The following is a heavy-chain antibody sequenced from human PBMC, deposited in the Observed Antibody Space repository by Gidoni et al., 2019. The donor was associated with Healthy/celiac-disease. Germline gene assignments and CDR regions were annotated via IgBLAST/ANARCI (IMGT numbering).Heavy chain of an antibody. J-gene: IGHJ4*02. CDR3: ARLRYCSSTSCALDDY. D-gene: IGHD2-2*01. V-gene: IGHV4-34*01. CDR2: INHSGST. CDR1: GGSFSGYY. Sequence: QVQLQQWGAGLLKPSETLSLTCAVYGGSFSGYYWSWIRQPPGKGLEWIGEINHSGSTNYNPSLKSRVTISVDMSKNQFSLKLSSVTAADTAVYYCARLRYCSSTSCALDDYWGQGTLVTVSS.